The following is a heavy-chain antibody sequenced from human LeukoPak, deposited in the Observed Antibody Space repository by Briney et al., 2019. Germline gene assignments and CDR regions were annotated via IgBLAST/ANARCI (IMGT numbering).Heavy chain of an antibody. V-gene: IGHV3-30-3*01. J-gene: IGHJ4*02. CDR2: ISYDGSNK. Sequence: GGSLRLSCAASGFTFGSYAMHWVRQAPGKGLEWVAVISYDGSNKYYADSVKGRFTISRDNSKNTLYLQMNSLRAEDTAVYYCARSEVPAAMSDYWGQGTLVTVSS. CDR3: ARSEVPAAMSDY. CDR1: GFTFGSYA. D-gene: IGHD2-2*01.